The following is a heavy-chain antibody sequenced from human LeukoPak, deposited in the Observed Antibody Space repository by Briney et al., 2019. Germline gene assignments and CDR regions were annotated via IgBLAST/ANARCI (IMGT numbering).Heavy chain of an antibody. CDR1: GGSISSGGYY. J-gene: IGHJ4*02. Sequence: PSQNLSLTCTVSGGSISSGGYYWSWIRQHPGKGLEWIGYIYYSGSTYYNPSLKSRVTISVDTSKNQSSLKLSSVTAADTAVYYCASAAVTSNEGLFDYWGQGTLVTVSS. CDR2: IYYSGST. V-gene: IGHV4-31*03. CDR3: ASAAVTSNEGLFDY. D-gene: IGHD4-17*01.